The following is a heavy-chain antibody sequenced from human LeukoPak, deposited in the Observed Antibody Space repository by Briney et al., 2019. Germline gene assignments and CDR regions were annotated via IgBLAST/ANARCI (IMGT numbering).Heavy chain of an antibody. D-gene: IGHD3-10*01. V-gene: IGHV4-39*07. CDR3: AREVREVRGANDAFDI. Sequence: SETLSLTCTVSGGSISSSSYYWGWIRQPPGKGLEWIGSIYYSGSTYYNPSLKSRVTISVDTSKNQFSLKLSSVTAADTAVYYCAREVREVRGANDAFDIWGQGTMVTVSS. CDR2: IYYSGST. CDR1: GGSISSSSYY. J-gene: IGHJ3*02.